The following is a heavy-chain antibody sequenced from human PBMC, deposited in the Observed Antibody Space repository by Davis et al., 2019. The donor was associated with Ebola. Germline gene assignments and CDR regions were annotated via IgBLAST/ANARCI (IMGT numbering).Heavy chain of an antibody. D-gene: IGHD3-3*01. J-gene: IGHJ4*02. Sequence: MPSETLSLTCTVSGGSISSGGYYWSWIRQHPGKGLEWIGYIYYSGSTYYNPSLKSRVTISVDTSKNQFSLKLSSVTAADTAVYYCARHKGEWLSWYYFDYWGQGTLVTVSS. V-gene: IGHV4-31*03. CDR3: ARHKGEWLSWYYFDY. CDR2: IYYSGST. CDR1: GGSISSGGYY.